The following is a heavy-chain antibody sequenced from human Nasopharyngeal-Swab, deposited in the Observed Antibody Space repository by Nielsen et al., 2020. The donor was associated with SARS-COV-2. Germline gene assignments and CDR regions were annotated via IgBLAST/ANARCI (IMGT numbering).Heavy chain of an antibody. CDR3: ARYSSNDRD. J-gene: IGHJ4*02. V-gene: IGHV3-7*01. CDR1: GFTFSSYW. D-gene: IGHD6-13*01. Sequence: GESLKISCAASGFTFSSYWMSWVRQAPGKGLEWVANIKQDGSEKYYVDSVKGRFTISRDNAKNSLYLQMNSLRDEDTAVYYCARYSSNDRDWGQGTLVTVSS. CDR2: IKQDGSEK.